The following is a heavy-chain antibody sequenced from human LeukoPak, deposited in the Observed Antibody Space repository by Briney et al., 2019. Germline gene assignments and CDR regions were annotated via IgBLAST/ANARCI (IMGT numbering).Heavy chain of an antibody. CDR1: GGSISSYY. CDR3: ARVGGLTVYRYYYYGMDV. D-gene: IGHD4-17*01. CDR2: IYYSGST. Sequence: SETLSLTCTVSGGSISSYYWSWIRQPPGKGLEWIGYIYYSGSTNYNPSLKSRVTISVDTSKNQFSLKLSSVTAADTAVYYCARVGGLTVYRYYYYGMDVWGQGTTVTVSS. V-gene: IGHV4-59*01. J-gene: IGHJ6*02.